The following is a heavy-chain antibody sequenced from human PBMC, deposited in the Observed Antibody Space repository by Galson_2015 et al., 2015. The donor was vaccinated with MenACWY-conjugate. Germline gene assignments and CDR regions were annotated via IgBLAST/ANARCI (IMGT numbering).Heavy chain of an antibody. J-gene: IGHJ4*02. D-gene: IGHD1-26*01. V-gene: IGHV3-74*01. CDR2: INPGGSST. CDR3: AKTRGASFYFDS. CDR1: GFIFNTYW. Sequence: SLRLSCAASGFIFNTYWMHWVRQAPGKGLVWVSRINPGGSSTTYADSVKDRFTISRDNAKNTLYLQMTSLRPEDTAVFYCAKTRGASFYFDSWGQGTLVTVSS.